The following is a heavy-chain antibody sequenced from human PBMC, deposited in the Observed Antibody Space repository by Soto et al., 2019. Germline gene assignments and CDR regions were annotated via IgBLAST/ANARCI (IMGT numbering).Heavy chain of an antibody. CDR2: ISSSSSYI. CDR3: ARGHSQWLVALDY. J-gene: IGHJ4*02. CDR1: GFTFSSYS. D-gene: IGHD6-19*01. V-gene: IGHV3-21*01. Sequence: EVPLVESGGGLVKPGGSLRLSCAASGFTFSSYSMNWVRQAPGKGLEWVSSISSSSSYIYYADSVKGRFTISRDNAKNSLYLQMNSLRAEDTAVYYCARGHSQWLVALDYWGQGTLVTVSS.